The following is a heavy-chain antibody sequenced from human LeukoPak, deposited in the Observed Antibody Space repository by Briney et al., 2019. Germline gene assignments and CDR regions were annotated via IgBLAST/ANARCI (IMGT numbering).Heavy chain of an antibody. V-gene: IGHV3-48*01. CDR3: ARVAARPSPDY. D-gene: IGHD6-6*01. Sequence: GGSLRLSCAASGFTFSSYSMNWVRQAPGKGLEWVSYISSSSSTIYYADSVKARFTISRDNAKNSLYLQMNSLRAEDTAVYYCARVAARPSPDYWGQGTLVTVSS. J-gene: IGHJ4*02. CDR2: ISSSSSTI. CDR1: GFTFSSYS.